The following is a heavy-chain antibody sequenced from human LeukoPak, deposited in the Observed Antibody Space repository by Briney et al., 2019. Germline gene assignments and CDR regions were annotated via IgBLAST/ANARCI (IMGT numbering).Heavy chain of an antibody. J-gene: IGHJ3*02. D-gene: IGHD3-3*01. CDR1: GFTFSDFH. V-gene: IGHV3-11*01. Sequence: GGSLRLSCAASGFTFSDFHMSWIRQAPGKGLEWVSYIRNSGNNTYYADSVKGRFTISRDNAKNSLYLQMNSLRTEDTAVYYCARDLGVGGAFDIWGQGTMVTVSS. CDR3: ARDLGVGGAFDI. CDR2: IRNSGNNT.